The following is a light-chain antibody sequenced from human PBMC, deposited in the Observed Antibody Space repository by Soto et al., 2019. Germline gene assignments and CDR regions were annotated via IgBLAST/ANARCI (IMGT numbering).Light chain of an antibody. CDR2: DAS. Sequence: EIVLTQSPATLSLSPGERATLSCRASQSVRSYLAWYQQKRGQAPRLLIYDASNRATGIPARFSGSGSGTDFTLTISSLEPEDFAVYYCQQRTNWPMYTFGQGTRLDIK. CDR3: QQRTNWPMYT. J-gene: IGKJ2*01. CDR1: QSVRSY. V-gene: IGKV3-11*01.